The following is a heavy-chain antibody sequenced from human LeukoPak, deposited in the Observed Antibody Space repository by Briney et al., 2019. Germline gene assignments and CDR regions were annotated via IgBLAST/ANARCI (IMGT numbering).Heavy chain of an antibody. CDR2: ISGYSGNT. V-gene: IGHV1-18*01. D-gene: IGHD3-3*01. CDR3: ARGPHDFWSGQGHY. J-gene: IGHJ4*02. CDR1: GGTFSSYA. Sequence: GASVKVSCKASGGTFSSYAISWVRQAPGQGLEWMGWISGYSGNTNYAQKLQDRVTMTTDTSTSTAYMELRSLRSDDTAVYYCARGPHDFWSGQGHYWGQGTLATVSS.